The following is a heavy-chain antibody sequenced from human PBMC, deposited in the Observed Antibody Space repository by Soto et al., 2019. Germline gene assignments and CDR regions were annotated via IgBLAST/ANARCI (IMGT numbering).Heavy chain of an antibody. CDR3: AREAYGGEGPLDC. CDR2: LWHDGSHQ. J-gene: IGHJ4*02. CDR1: GFVFRSYG. V-gene: IGHV3-33*01. D-gene: IGHD2-21*01. Sequence: QVQLVESGGGVVQPGRSLRLSCAASGFVFRSYGMHWVRQAPGKGLEWVGVLWHDGSHQYYADSVKGRFTISRDNSRNTLSLQMNSLRAEDTAVYYCAREAYGGEGPLDCWGQGTLVTVSS.